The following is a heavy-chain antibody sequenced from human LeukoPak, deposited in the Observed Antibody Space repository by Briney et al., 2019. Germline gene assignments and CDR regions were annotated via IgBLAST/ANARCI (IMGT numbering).Heavy chain of an antibody. CDR3: ARERDHGYSYAHVLDF. J-gene: IGHJ4*02. V-gene: IGHV4-4*07. D-gene: IGHD5-18*01. CDR1: GDSMNTYS. CDR2: VHNSVGT. Sequence: SETLSLTCTVSGDSMNTYSCTWLRQTAGGALEWIGQVHNSVGTTYNPSLRSRVSLSLDTSKNHFSLRLASVTAADTAVYFCARERDHGYSYAHVLDFWGQGIPVTVSS.